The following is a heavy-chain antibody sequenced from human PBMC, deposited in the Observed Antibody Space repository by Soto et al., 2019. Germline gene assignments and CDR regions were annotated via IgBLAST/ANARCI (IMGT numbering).Heavy chain of an antibody. J-gene: IGHJ6*02. Sequence: TSETLSLTCTVSGGSISSSGYYCGWIRQPPGKGLEWIASIHYSGSTYYNPSLKSRVTISVDTSKNQFSLKLSSVTATDTAVYYCARDILTTYSVYYGLDVWGQGTTVTVSS. CDR3: ARDILTTYSVYYGLDV. CDR2: IHYSGST. V-gene: IGHV4-39*01. CDR1: GGSISSSGYY. D-gene: IGHD3-9*01.